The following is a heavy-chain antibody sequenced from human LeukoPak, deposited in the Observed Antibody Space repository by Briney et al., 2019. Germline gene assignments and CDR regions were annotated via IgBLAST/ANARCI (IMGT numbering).Heavy chain of an antibody. CDR1: GGSFSGYY. CDR3: ARSYSEQQLVRWFDP. D-gene: IGHD6-13*01. Sequence: SETLSLTCAVYGGSFSGYYWRWIRQSPGKGLEWIGDINHSGSNNYNPSLKSRVTISVDKSKNKFSLKLSSVTGADTAVYYCARSYSEQQLVRWFDPWGQGTLVTVSS. V-gene: IGHV4-34*01. J-gene: IGHJ5*02. CDR2: INHSGSN.